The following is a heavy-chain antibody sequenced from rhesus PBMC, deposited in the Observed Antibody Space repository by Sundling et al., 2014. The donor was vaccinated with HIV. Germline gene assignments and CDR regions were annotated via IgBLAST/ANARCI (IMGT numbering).Heavy chain of an antibody. Sequence: EVQLAESGGGLVQPGGSLRLSCAASGFTVSSYWMSWVRQAPGKGLEWLSDIYGSTMYYGDSVKGRFTVSRDNAKNSLYLQMNSLRAEDTAVYYCIFAGDEDDYGYYYTQNYYGLDSWAKGRRHRLL. D-gene: IGHD3-9*01. CDR1: GFTVSSYW. CDR2: IYGSTM. J-gene: IGHJ6*01. CDR3: IFAGDEDDYGYYYTQNYYGLDS. V-gene: IGHV3-175*01.